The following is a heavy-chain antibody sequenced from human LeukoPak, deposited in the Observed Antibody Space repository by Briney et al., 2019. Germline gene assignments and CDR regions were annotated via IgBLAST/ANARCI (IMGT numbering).Heavy chain of an antibody. J-gene: IGHJ4*02. V-gene: IGHV3-7*03. Sequence: GGSLKLSCAASGFTFRNYQMNWVRQAPGKGLEWVANIKEGGSEKHYAHSEMGGYTLSRDTAEDSLFLQMDSLRVEDTAVCYCARWLCSSGWSLDPWGQGTLVTVSS. D-gene: IGHD6-19*01. CDR2: IKEGGSEK. CDR3: ARWLCSSGWSLDP. CDR1: GFTFRNYQ.